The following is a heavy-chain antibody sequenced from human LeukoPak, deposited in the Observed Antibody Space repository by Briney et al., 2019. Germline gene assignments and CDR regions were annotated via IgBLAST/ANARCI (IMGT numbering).Heavy chain of an antibody. CDR2: INHSGST. V-gene: IGHV4-34*01. D-gene: IGHD6-19*01. Sequence: SETLSLTCAVYGGSFSGYYWSWIRQPAGKGLEWIGEINHSGSTNYNPSLKSRVTISVDTSKNQFSLKLSSVTAADTAVYYCARGWVSVAGTILYYFDYWGQGTLVTVSS. J-gene: IGHJ4*02. CDR1: GGSFSGYY. CDR3: ARGWVSVAGTILYYFDY.